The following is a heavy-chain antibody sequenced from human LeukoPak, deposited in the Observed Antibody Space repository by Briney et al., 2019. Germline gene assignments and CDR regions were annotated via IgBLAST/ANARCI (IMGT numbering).Heavy chain of an antibody. CDR2: IIPIFGTA. CDR3: ARGSIVGATADY. V-gene: IGHV1-69*13. J-gene: IGHJ4*02. Sequence: SVKVSCKASGYTFTGYFMHWVRQAPGQGLEWMGGIIPIFGTANYAQKFQGRVTITADESTSTAYMELSSLRSEDTAVYYCARGSIVGATADYWGQGTLVTVSS. D-gene: IGHD1-26*01. CDR1: GYTFTGYF.